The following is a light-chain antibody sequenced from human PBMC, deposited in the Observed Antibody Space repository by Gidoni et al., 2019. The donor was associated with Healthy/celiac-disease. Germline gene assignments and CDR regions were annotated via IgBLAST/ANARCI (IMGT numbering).Light chain of an antibody. V-gene: IGLV6-57*02. J-gene: IGLJ2*01. CDR1: RGSIASNY. Sequence: FMLTQPHSVSESPGKTVTISCTGSRGSIASNYVQWYQQRPGSAPTTVIYEDNQIPSGVPDRFSGSIDSSYNSASLTISGLKTEDEADYYCQSYDSSNVVFGGGTKLTVL. CDR3: QSYDSSNVV. CDR2: EDN.